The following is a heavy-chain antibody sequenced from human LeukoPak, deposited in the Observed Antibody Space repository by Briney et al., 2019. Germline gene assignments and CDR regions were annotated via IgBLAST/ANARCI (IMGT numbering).Heavy chain of an antibody. J-gene: IGHJ5*02. CDR3: AREIDHSGRWFDP. Sequence: SETLCLTCTVPGGSISASSWSWIRQPAGKGLEWIGRIYTSESTNYNPSLKSRVTMSLDKSKNPFSLRLNSATAADTAVYYCAREIDHSGRWFDPWGQGTLVTVSS. CDR2: IYTSEST. V-gene: IGHV4-4*07. D-gene: IGHD2-21*01. CDR1: GGSISASS.